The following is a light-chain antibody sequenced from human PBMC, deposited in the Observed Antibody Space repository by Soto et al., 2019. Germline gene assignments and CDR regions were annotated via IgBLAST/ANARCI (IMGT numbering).Light chain of an antibody. CDR3: QQYNSYLLT. J-gene: IGKJ4*01. CDR2: KAS. Sequence: DIQMTQSPSTLSASVGDRVTITCRASQSISSWLAWYQQKPGKAPKLLIYKASSLESGVPSRFSGSGSGTEFTLTISSLHPDDFATYYCQQYNSYLLTFGRGTKVEIK. V-gene: IGKV1-5*03. CDR1: QSISSW.